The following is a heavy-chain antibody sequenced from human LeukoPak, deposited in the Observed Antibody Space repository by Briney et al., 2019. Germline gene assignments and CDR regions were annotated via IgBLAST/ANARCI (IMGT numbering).Heavy chain of an antibody. CDR2: ISDSRGDT. Sequence: GGSLRLSCAASGFTFSIYAMSWVPQAPGEGLEWVSSISDSRGDTNYAASEKGRFTISRDNYKNTLYLRMTSLRADDTAVYYCAKDRNSFGSGGSDYWGQGTLVTVSS. J-gene: IGHJ4*02. CDR3: AKDRNSFGSGGSDY. CDR1: GFTFSIYA. D-gene: IGHD3-10*01. V-gene: IGHV3-23*01.